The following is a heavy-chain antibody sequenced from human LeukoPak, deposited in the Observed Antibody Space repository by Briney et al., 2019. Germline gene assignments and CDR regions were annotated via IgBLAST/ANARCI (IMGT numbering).Heavy chain of an antibody. CDR3: ARDFTFGGVIAALDY. J-gene: IGHJ4*02. V-gene: IGHV3-30-3*01. Sequence: PGRSLRLSCAASGFTFSSYAMHWVRQAPGRGLEWVAVLSYDGSNKYYADSVKGRFTISRDNSKNTLYLQMNSLRAEDTAVYYCARDFTFGGVIAALDYWGQGTLVTVSS. D-gene: IGHD3-16*02. CDR1: GFTFSSYA. CDR2: LSYDGSNK.